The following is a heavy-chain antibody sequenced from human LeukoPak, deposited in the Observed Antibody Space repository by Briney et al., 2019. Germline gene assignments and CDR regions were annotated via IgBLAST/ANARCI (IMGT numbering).Heavy chain of an antibody. D-gene: IGHD5-18*01. CDR1: GFTFDDYA. CDR2: ISWNSGSI. CDR3: AKDIGTAMVPNWFDP. V-gene: IGHV3-9*01. Sequence: GRSLRLSCAASGFTFDDYAMHWVRQAPGKGLEWVSGISWNSGSIGYADSVKGRFTISRDNAKNSLYLQMNSLRAEDTALYYCAKDIGTAMVPNWFDPWGQGTLVTVSS. J-gene: IGHJ5*02.